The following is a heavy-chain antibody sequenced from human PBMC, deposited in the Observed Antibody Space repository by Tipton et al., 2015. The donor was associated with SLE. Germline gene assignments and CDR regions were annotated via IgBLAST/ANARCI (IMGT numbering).Heavy chain of an antibody. CDR3: AILRSDYYGSGSLFDY. CDR2: IYYSGST. J-gene: IGHJ4*02. D-gene: IGHD3-10*01. Sequence: TLSLTCTVSGGSISSHYWSWIRQPPGKGLEWNGYIYYSGSTNYNPSLKSRGTISVDTSKNQFSLKLSSVTAADTAVYYCAILRSDYYGSGSLFDYWGQGTLVTVSS. CDR1: GGSISSHY. V-gene: IGHV4-59*11.